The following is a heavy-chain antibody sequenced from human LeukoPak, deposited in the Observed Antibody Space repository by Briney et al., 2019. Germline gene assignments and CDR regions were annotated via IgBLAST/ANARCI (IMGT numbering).Heavy chain of an antibody. CDR1: GGSFSGYY. D-gene: IGHD3-10*01. V-gene: IGHV4-34*01. J-gene: IGHJ6*03. CDR2: INHSGST. CDR3: ARPMVDYYYYMDV. Sequence: SETLSLTCAVYGGSFSGYYWSWIRQPPGKGLEWIGEINHSGSTNYNPSLKSRVTISVDTSKNQFSLKLSSVTAADTAVYYCARPMVDYYYYMDVWGKGTTVTVSS.